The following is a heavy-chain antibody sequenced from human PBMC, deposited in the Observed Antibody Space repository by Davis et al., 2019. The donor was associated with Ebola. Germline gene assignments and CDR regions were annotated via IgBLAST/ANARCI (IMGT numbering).Heavy chain of an antibody. V-gene: IGHV1-69*06. CDR1: GGTFSSYA. Sequence: KISCAASGGTFSSYAISWVRQAPGQGLEWMGGIIPIFGTANYAQKFQGRVTITADKSTSTAYMGLSSLRSEDTAVYYCARDPEVFQLEVGWFDPWGQGTLVTVSS. CDR2: IIPIFGTA. J-gene: IGHJ5*02. D-gene: IGHD6-6*01. CDR3: ARDPEVFQLEVGWFDP.